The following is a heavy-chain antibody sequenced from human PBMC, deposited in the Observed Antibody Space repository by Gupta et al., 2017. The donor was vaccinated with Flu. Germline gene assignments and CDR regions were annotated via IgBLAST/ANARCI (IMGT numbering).Heavy chain of an antibody. CDR2: ISSSAVT. CDR1: GFAFNRYE. CDR3: ARGHWDN. Sequence: EVLLVESGGGLVQPGGSLRLSCTASGFAFNRYEMSWVRQAPGRGLEWVAFISSSAVTYYTDPVRCRFTISRDNANNLLYLQMSSLRAEDTAVYYCARGHWDNWGQGTLVTVSS. V-gene: IGHV3-48*03. J-gene: IGHJ4*02.